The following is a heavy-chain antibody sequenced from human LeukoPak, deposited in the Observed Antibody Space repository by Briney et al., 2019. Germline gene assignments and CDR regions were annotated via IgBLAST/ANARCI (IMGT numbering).Heavy chain of an antibody. V-gene: IGHV1-18*01. Sequence: GASVKVSCKASGYTFTSYGISWVRQAPGQGLEWMGWISAYNGNTNYAQKLQGRVTMTTDTSTSTAYMELRSLRSDDTAVYYCARDRELKFEMATIYMVYRGQGTLVTVSS. J-gene: IGHJ4*02. CDR2: ISAYNGNT. CDR1: GYTFTSYG. CDR3: ARDRELKFEMATIYMVY. D-gene: IGHD5-24*01.